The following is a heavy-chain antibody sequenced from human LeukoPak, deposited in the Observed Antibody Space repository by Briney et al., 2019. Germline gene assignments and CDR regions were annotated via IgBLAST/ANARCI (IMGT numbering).Heavy chain of an antibody. D-gene: IGHD3-22*01. V-gene: IGHV4-30-2*01. CDR1: GGSISSGGYS. CDR3: ARTYYYDSSGYYADAFEI. Sequence: PSQTLSLTCAVSGGSISSGGYSWSWIRQPPGKGLEWIGYIYHSGSTYYNPSLKSRVTISVDRSKNQFSLKLSSVTAADTAVYYCARTYYYDSSGYYADAFEIWGQGTMVTVSS. CDR2: IYHSGST. J-gene: IGHJ3*02.